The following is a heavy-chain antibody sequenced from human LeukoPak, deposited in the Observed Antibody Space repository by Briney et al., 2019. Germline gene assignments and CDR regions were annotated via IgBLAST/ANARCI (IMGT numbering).Heavy chain of an antibody. Sequence: ASVKVSCKASGYTFSNYGISWVRQAPGQGLEWMGWISAYNGDTNYAQKLQGRLTTTTDTSTSTAYMELRSLRSDDTAAYFCARDSGLKDCSGVSCYRAFDIWGQGTMITVSS. CDR2: ISAYNGDT. J-gene: IGHJ3*02. V-gene: IGHV1-18*01. D-gene: IGHD2-15*01. CDR1: GYTFSNYG. CDR3: ARDSGLKDCSGVSCYRAFDI.